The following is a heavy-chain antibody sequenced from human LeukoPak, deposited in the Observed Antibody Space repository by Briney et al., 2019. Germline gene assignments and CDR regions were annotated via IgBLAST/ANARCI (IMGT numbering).Heavy chain of an antibody. CDR2: ISSSSTYM. V-gene: IGHV3-21*01. J-gene: IGHJ3*02. CDR3: ARDLKLAFDI. CDR1: GFTFNSYS. Sequence: GGSLRLSCAASGFTFNSYSMNWVRQAPGEGLEWVSSISSSSTYMYSADSVKGRFAISRDNAKNSLYLQMNSLRAEDTAVYYCARDLKLAFDIWGQGTMVTVSS.